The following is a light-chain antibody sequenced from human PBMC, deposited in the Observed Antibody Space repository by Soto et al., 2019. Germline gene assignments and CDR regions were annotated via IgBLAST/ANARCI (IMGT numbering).Light chain of an antibody. Sequence: DIQMTQSPSSVSASVGDRVTITCRASQRIATRLAWYQQRPGKAPKLLISAATNLQSGVLSRFSGSGSGTDFTLTISSLQPEDFATYYCQQANSFPYTFGQGTKLEIK. J-gene: IGKJ2*01. CDR2: AAT. V-gene: IGKV1-12*01. CDR3: QQANSFPYT. CDR1: QRIATR.